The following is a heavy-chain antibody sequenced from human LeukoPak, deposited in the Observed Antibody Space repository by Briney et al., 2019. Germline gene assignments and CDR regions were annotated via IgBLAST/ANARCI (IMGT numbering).Heavy chain of an antibody. D-gene: IGHD6-13*01. Sequence: SETLSLTCTVSGGSINRYYWTWIRQPPGKGLEWIGYIYYSGSTNYNPSLKNRVTISVDTSKNQFSLKLSSVTAADTAAYYCARVSSSSWFAPFDYWGQGTLVTVSS. CDR2: IYYSGST. CDR1: GGSINRYY. CDR3: ARVSSSSWFAPFDY. J-gene: IGHJ4*02. V-gene: IGHV4-59*01.